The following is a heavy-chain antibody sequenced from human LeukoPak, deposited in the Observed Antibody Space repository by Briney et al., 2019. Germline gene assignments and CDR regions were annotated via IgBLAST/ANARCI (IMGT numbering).Heavy chain of an antibody. J-gene: IGHJ4*02. CDR1: GGSFSGYY. Sequence: SETLSLTCAVYGGSFSGYYWSWIRQPPGKGLEWIGEINHSGSTNYNPSLKSRVTISVDTSKNQFSLKLSSVTAADTAVYYCARMYMVRGVIGRWGQGTLVTVSS. CDR2: INHSGST. D-gene: IGHD3-10*01. V-gene: IGHV4-34*01. CDR3: ARMYMVRGVIGR.